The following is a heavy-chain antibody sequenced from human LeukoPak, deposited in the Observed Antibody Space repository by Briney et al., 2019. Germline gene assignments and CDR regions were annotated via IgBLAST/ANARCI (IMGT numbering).Heavy chain of an antibody. V-gene: IGHV3-74*01. CDR2: INTDGSTT. Sequence: TGGSLRLSCAASGFTFSSYWMHWVRQVPGKGLVWVSRINTDGSTTSYAASVKGRFTISRDNAQNSLYLQMNSLRAEDTAIYYCATSTAAAGTDWGQGTLVTVSS. J-gene: IGHJ4*02. D-gene: IGHD6-13*01. CDR3: ATSTAAAGTD. CDR1: GFTFSSYW.